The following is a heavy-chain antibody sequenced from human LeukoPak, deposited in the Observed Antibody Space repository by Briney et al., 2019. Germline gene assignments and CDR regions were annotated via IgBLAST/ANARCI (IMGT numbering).Heavy chain of an antibody. CDR3: ASNIVATIGDY. CDR1: GFTFSSYA. D-gene: IGHD5-12*01. Sequence: PGGSLRLSCAASGFTFSSYAMHWVRQAPGKGLEWVAVISYDGSNKYYADSVKGRFTISRDNSKNTLYLQMNSLRAEDTAVYYCASNIVATIGDYWGQGTLVTVSS. CDR2: ISYDGSNK. J-gene: IGHJ4*02. V-gene: IGHV3-30-3*01.